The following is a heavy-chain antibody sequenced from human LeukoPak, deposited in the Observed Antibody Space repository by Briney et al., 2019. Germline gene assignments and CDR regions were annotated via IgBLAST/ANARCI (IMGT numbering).Heavy chain of an antibody. V-gene: IGHV3-21*01. J-gene: IGHJ3*02. CDR1: GFTFCSYS. CDR3: ARDGSGYDDAFDI. D-gene: IGHD3-10*01. CDR2: ILSSSSYI. Sequence: GGSLRLSCAASGFTFCSYSMNWVRQAPGEGLEWVSSILSSSSYIYYADSVKDRFTISRDNASNSLYLQMNSLRAEDTAVYYCARDGSGYDDAFDIWGQGTMVTVSS.